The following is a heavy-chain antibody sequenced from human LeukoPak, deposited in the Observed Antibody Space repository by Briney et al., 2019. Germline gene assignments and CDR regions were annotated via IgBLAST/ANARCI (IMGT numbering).Heavy chain of an antibody. D-gene: IGHD5-24*01. Sequence: ASVKVSCKASGGTFSSYAISWVRQAPGQGLEWMGGIIPIFGTANYAQKFQGRDTITADESTSTAYMELSSLRSEDTAVYYCASSGDGYNYLQDDYWGQGTLVTVSS. CDR2: IIPIFGTA. CDR3: ASSGDGYNYLQDDY. CDR1: GGTFSSYA. J-gene: IGHJ4*02. V-gene: IGHV1-69*13.